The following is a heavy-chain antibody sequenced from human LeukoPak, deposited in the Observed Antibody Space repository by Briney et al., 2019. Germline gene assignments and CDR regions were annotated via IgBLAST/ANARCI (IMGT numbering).Heavy chain of an antibody. J-gene: IGHJ4*02. Sequence: GASVKVSCKVSGYTLTELSMHWVRQAPGKWLEWMGGFDPEDGETIYAQKFQGRVTMTEDTSTDTAYMELSSLRSEDTAVYYCATRHGSGSYQDDYYFDYWGQGTLVTVSS. CDR3: ATRHGSGSYQDDYYFDY. CDR1: GYTLTELS. D-gene: IGHD3-10*01. CDR2: FDPEDGET. V-gene: IGHV1-24*01.